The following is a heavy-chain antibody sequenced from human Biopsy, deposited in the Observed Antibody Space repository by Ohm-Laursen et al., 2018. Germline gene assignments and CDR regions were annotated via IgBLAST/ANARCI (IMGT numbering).Heavy chain of an antibody. CDR1: GGSISGYH. CDR2: ISYAGGI. V-gene: IGHV4-59*01. Sequence: GTLSLTCSVSGGSISGYHWSWIRKSPGKGLEWLAYISYAGGITSNPSLNGRATMSLDTSKNQFSLRLIYVTAADTAVYYCARMPHFDYWGQGILVTVSS. J-gene: IGHJ4*02. D-gene: IGHD2-2*01. CDR3: ARMPHFDY.